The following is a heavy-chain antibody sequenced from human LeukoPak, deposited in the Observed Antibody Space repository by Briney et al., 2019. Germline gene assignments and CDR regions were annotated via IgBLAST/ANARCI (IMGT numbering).Heavy chain of an antibody. V-gene: IGHV3-21*01. CDR1: GFTFSRNS. Sequence: GGSLRLSCAASGFTFSRNSMNWVRQAPGKGLEWVSSISTSSSYIYYADSVKGRFTISRDNAKNTLYLQMNSLRAEDTAVYYCAKDGGYYYDSSGYYQTYFDYWGQGTLVTVSS. J-gene: IGHJ4*02. CDR3: AKDGGYYYDSSGYYQTYFDY. CDR2: ISTSSSYI. D-gene: IGHD3-22*01.